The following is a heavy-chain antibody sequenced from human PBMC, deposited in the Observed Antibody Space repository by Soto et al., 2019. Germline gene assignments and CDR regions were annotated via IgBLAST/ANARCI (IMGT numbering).Heavy chain of an antibody. V-gene: IGHV1-8*01. CDR1: GYTFTSYD. Sequence: GASVKVSCKASGYTFTSYDINWVRQATGQGLEWMGWMNPNSGNTGYAQKFQGRVTMTRNTSISTAYMELSSLRSEDTAVYYCARGPYSDKLYDILTGYLYYYYSYTDVWDKGTTVTVSS. CDR3: ARGPYSDKLYDILTGYLYYYYSYTDV. CDR2: MNPNSGNT. D-gene: IGHD3-9*01. J-gene: IGHJ6*03.